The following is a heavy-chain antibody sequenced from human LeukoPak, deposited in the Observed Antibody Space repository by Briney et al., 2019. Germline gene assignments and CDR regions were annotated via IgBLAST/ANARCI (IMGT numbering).Heavy chain of an antibody. D-gene: IGHD7-27*01. CDR1: GGSISSYF. J-gene: IGHJ4*02. CDR2: IYDSEST. V-gene: IGHV4-59*01. CDR3: ASRKLGNDY. Sequence: SETLSLTYTVSGGSISSYFWNWIRQPPGKGLEWIGYIYDSESTNYNPPLKSRVTISADTSKNQFSLNLSSVTAADTAVYYCASRKLGNDYWGQGTLVTVSS.